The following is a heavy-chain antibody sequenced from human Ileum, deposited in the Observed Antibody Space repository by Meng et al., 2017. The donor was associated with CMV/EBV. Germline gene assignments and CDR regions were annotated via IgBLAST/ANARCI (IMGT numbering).Heavy chain of an antibody. CDR3: ARGPHRAAAGSY. CDR1: GFTLSGYS. V-gene: IGHV3-48*04. D-gene: IGHD6-13*01. J-gene: IGHJ4*02. CDR2: IGRSGAIE. Sequence: GESLKISCMASGFTLSGYSMNWVRQAPGKGLEWIAHIGRSGAIEYGDSVQGRFTISRDNAKNSLFLQMNSLRVEDTAVYYCARGPHRAAAGSYWGQGTLVTVSS.